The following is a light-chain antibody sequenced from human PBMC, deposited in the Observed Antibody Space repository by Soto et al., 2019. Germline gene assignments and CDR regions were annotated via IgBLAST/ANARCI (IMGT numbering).Light chain of an antibody. Sequence: DIQMTQSPSTLSASVGDRVTITCRASQSLSSWLGWYQQKPGKAPKLLIYDASSLESGVPSRFSGSGSGTEFTLTISSLQSDDFAPYYCQQYNSYSWTFGQGTKVEIK. CDR1: QSLSSW. CDR3: QQYNSYSWT. J-gene: IGKJ1*01. V-gene: IGKV1-5*01. CDR2: DAS.